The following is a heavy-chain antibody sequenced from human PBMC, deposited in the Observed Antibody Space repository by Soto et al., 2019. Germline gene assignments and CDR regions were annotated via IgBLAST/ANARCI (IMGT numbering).Heavy chain of an antibody. D-gene: IGHD2-15*01. CDR2: ISSTSSAI. CDR1: GFTFGSYS. Sequence: DVQLVESGGGLVQPGGSLTLSCAASGFTFGSYSMNWVRQAPGKGLEWVSYISSTSSAIWYADSLKGRFIISRDNAENSLYLQMPSLRAEDTAVYFCARGWGCSSGSCCVTSWGQGTLVTVSS. V-gene: IGHV3-48*04. J-gene: IGHJ5*02. CDR3: ARGWGCSSGSCCVTS.